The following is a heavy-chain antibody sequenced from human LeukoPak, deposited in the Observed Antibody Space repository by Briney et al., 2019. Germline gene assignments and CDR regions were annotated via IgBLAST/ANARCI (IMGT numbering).Heavy chain of an antibody. CDR3: ARKGEAVAVPYS. J-gene: IGHJ4*02. CDR1: GYTFTSYG. CDR2: IIAYDGNT. V-gene: IGHV1-18*01. Sequence: GASVKLSCKASGYTFTSYGISWVRQAPGQGLEWMGWIIAYDGNTNYAQKLQGRVTMTTDTSTSTAYMELRSLRSDDTAVYYCARKGEAVAVPYSCGEGKLGTVSS. D-gene: IGHD6-19*01.